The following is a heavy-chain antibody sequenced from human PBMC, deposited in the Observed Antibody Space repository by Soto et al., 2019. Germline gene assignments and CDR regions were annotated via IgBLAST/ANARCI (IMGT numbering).Heavy chain of an antibody. D-gene: IGHD4-17*01. J-gene: IGHJ6*02. V-gene: IGHV4-61*01. Sequence: SETLSLTCTVSGGSVSGGSYYWNWIRQPPGKGLEWIGYIYFSGSTNYNPSLKSRVTMSIDTSKNQFSLKLSSVTAADTAVYFCTRDVDFGEEDVCGQGTTVTVSS. CDR2: IYFSGST. CDR1: GGSVSGGSYY. CDR3: TRDVDFGEEDV.